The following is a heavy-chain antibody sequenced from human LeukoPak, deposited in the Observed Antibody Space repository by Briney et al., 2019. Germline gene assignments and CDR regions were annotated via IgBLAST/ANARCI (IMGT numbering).Heavy chain of an antibody. CDR2: IKSKARGGTT. CDR3: TTDPVGIYDSDY. V-gene: IGHV3-15*01. J-gene: IGHJ4*02. D-gene: IGHD3-10*01. CDR1: GFTFISAW. Sequence: PGGSLRLSCAASGFTFISAWMTWVRQAPGKGLEWVGRIKSKARGGTTDYATPVKGRFTISRDDSKNTLYLQMSALKTEDTAVYFCTTDPVGIYDSDYWGQGILVTVSS.